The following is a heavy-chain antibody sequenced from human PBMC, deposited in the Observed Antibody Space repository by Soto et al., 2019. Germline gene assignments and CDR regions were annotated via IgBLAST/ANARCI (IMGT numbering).Heavy chain of an antibody. CDR3: ARGSFYYDSSGYYAMLRGAYYFDY. Sequence: SETLSLTCTVSGGSISSGGYYWSWIRQHPGKGLEWIGYIYYSGSTYYNPSLKSRVTISVDTSKNQFSLKLSSVTAADTAVYYCARGSFYYDSSGYYAMLRGAYYFDYWGQGTLVTVSS. D-gene: IGHD3-22*01. CDR1: GGSISSGGYY. V-gene: IGHV4-31*03. J-gene: IGHJ4*02. CDR2: IYYSGST.